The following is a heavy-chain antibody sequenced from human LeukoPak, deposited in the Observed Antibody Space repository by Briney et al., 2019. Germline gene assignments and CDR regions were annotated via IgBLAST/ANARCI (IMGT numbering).Heavy chain of an antibody. CDR3: ARGLPATLLDY. CDR1: GFTFSDYY. CDR2: ISSSDTTI. V-gene: IGHV3-11*01. D-gene: IGHD2-2*01. Sequence: GGSLRLSCAASGFTFSDYYMSWIRQAPGKGLEWVSYISSSDTTIYYADSVKGRFTISRDNAKNSLYLQMNSLRVEDTAVYYCARGLPATLLDYWGQGTLVTVSS. J-gene: IGHJ4*02.